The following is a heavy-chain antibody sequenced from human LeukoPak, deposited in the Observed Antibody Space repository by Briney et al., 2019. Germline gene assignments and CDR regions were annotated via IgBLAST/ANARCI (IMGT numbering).Heavy chain of an antibody. CDR2: IYYTRST. CDR3: ARHGHSYGYVDY. V-gene: IGHV4-39*01. CDR1: RGSISSGSYY. J-gene: IGHJ4*02. D-gene: IGHD5-18*01. Sequence: SDTLSLTCSVSRGSISSGSYYWGWIRQPPGKGLEWIASIYYTRSTYYNPSLKSRVAISEDKSKNQFSLRLSSVTAADTAVYYCARHGHSYGYVDYWGQGTLVTVSS.